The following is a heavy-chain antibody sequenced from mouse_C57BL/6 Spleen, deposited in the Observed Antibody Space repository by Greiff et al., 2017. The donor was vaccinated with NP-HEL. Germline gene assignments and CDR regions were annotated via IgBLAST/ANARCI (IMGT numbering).Heavy chain of an antibody. CDR1: GYTFTSYW. V-gene: IGHV1-50*01. J-gene: IGHJ2*01. CDR3: ALYSNYGCDY. D-gene: IGHD2-5*01. Sequence: VQLQQPGAELVKPGASVKLSCKASGYTFTSYWMQWVKQRPGQGLEWIGEIDPSDSYTNYNQKFKGKATLTVDTSSSTAYMQLSSLTSEDSAVYYCALYSNYGCDYWGQGTTLTVSS. CDR2: IDPSDSYT.